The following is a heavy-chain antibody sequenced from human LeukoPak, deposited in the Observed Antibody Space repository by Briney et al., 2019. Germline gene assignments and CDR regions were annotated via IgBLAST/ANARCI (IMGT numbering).Heavy chain of an antibody. CDR3: ARGQTAARSYYYYYMDV. D-gene: IGHD6-6*01. CDR2: INPSGGST. J-gene: IGHJ6*03. V-gene: IGHV1-46*01. Sequence: ASVKVSCKASGYTFTSYYMHWVRQAPGQGLEWMGIINPSGGSTSYAQKFQGRVTMTRDMSTSTVYMELSSLRSEDTAVYYCARGQTAARSYYYYYMDVWGKGTTVTVSS. CDR1: GYTFTSYY.